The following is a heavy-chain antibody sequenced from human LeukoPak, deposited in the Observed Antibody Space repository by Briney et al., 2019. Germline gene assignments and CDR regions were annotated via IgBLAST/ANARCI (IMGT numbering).Heavy chain of an antibody. CDR3: ARDHAWGGFDY. V-gene: IGHV4-39*07. Sequence: PSETLSLTCTVSGGSISSSSYYWGWIRQPPGKGLEWIGSIYYSGSTYYNPSFKSRVTISVDTSKNQFSLKLSSVTAADTAVYYCARDHAWGGFDYWGQGTLVTVSS. J-gene: IGHJ4*02. CDR2: IYYSGST. CDR1: GGSISSSSYY. D-gene: IGHD3-10*01.